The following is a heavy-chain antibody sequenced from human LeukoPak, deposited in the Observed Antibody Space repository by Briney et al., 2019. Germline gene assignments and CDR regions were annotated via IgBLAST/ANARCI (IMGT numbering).Heavy chain of an antibody. CDR1: GFTFSSYS. Sequence: GGSLRLSCAASGFTFSSYSMNWVRQAPGKGLEWVANIKQDGSEKYYVDSVKGRFTISRDNAKNSLYLQMNSLRAEDTAVYYCARERPISGSYYDYWGQGTLVTVSS. V-gene: IGHV3-7*01. J-gene: IGHJ4*02. CDR3: ARERPISGSYYDY. D-gene: IGHD1-26*01. CDR2: IKQDGSEK.